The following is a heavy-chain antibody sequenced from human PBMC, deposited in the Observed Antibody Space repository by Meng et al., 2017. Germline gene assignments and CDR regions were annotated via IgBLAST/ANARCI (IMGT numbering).Heavy chain of an antibody. J-gene: IGHJ3*02. CDR2: IYYSGST. V-gene: IGHV4-31*03. Sequence: LRLSCTVSGGSISSGGYYWSWIRQHPGKGLEWIGYIYYSGSTYYNPSLKSRVTISVDTSKNQFSLKLSAVTAADTAVYYCARGLKSSTVTIELFDIWGQGTMVTVSS. D-gene: IGHD4-17*01. CDR3: ARGLKSSTVTIELFDI. CDR1: GGSISSGGYY.